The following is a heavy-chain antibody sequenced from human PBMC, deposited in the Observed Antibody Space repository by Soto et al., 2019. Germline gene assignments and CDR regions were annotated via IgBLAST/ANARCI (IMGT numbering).Heavy chain of an antibody. CDR2: ISYDGSNK. D-gene: IGHD2-15*01. V-gene: IGHV3-30*03. CDR1: GFTFSSYG. CDR3: ARDSGDVV. Sequence: QVQLVESGGGVVQPGRSLRLSCAASGFTFSSYGMHWVRQAPGKGLEWVAVISYDGSNKYYADSVKGRFTISRDNSKNTLYLQMYSLRVEDTAVYYCARDSGDVVGGQGTLVTVSS. J-gene: IGHJ4*02.